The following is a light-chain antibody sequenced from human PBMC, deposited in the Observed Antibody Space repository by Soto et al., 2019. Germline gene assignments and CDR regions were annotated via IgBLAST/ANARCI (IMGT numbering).Light chain of an antibody. Sequence: EIVMTQSPATLSVSPGERATLSCRASQSVSSNLAWYQQKPGQAPRLLIYGASTRATGIPARFSGSGSGTDFTLTISSLEPEDFAVYFCQQYDIWWTFGQGTKVDIK. V-gene: IGKV3D-15*01. J-gene: IGKJ1*01. CDR3: QQYDIWWT. CDR1: QSVSSN. CDR2: GAS.